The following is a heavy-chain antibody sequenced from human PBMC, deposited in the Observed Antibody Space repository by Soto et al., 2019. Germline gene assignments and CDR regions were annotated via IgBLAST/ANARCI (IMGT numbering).Heavy chain of an antibody. CDR2: ISSSSSYI. Sequence: EVQLVESGGGLVKPGGSLRLSCAASGFTFSSYSMNWVRQAPGKGLEWVSSISSSSSYIYYADSVKGRFTISRDNAKNSLYLQMNSLRAEDTAVYYRAREVGGEYYDSSGYSAFDIWGQGTMVTVSS. J-gene: IGHJ3*02. CDR3: AREVGGEYYDSSGYSAFDI. V-gene: IGHV3-21*01. CDR1: GFTFSSYS. D-gene: IGHD3-22*01.